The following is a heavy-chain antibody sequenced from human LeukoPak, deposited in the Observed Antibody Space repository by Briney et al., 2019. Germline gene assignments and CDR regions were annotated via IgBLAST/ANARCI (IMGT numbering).Heavy chain of an antibody. CDR1: GGSFSGYY. V-gene: IGHV4-34*01. CDR2: INHSGST. Sequence: PSETLSLTCAVYGGSFSGYYWSWIRQPPGKGLEWIGEINHSGSTNYNPSLKSRVTISVDTSKNQFSLKLSSVTAADTAVYYCAVCRGSYYYGMDVWGQGTTVTVSS. J-gene: IGHJ6*02. D-gene: IGHD3-10*01. CDR3: AVCRGSYYYGMDV.